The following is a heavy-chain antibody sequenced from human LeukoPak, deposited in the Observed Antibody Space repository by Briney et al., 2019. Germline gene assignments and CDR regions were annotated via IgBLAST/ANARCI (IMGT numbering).Heavy chain of an antibody. CDR1: GGSISSSSYY. Sequence: SETLSLTCTVSGGSISSSSYYWGWIRQPPGKGLEWIGSIYYSGSTYYNPSLKSRVTISVDTSKNQFSLKLSSVTAADTAVYYCAREEKENVWGSYRYTGNWFDPWGQGTLVTVSS. D-gene: IGHD3-16*02. J-gene: IGHJ5*02. CDR3: AREEKENVWGSYRYTGNWFDP. V-gene: IGHV4-39*07. CDR2: IYYSGST.